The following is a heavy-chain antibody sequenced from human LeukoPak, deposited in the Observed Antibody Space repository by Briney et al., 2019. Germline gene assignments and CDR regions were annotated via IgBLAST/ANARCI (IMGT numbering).Heavy chain of an antibody. J-gene: IGHJ4*02. D-gene: IGHD3-16*01. V-gene: IGHV3-23*01. CDR1: GFTFNNYA. CDR3: AKDFGY. Sequence: PGGSLRLSCAASGFTFNNYAMIWVLQAPGKGLEWVSSISGYGDETYYVDSVKGRFTISRDSSKNTLYLQMNSLRVEDTAMYYCAKDFGYWGQGTLVSVSS. CDR2: ISGYGDET.